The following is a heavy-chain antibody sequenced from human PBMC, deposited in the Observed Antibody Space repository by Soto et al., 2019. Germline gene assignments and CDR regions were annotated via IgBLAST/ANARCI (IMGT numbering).Heavy chain of an antibody. CDR1: GFTFSSYE. CDR3: ARGGFPPKLQDIVVVPAAIAAAGTFDY. CDR2: ISSSGSTI. J-gene: IGHJ4*02. V-gene: IGHV3-48*03. D-gene: IGHD2-2*02. Sequence: GGSLRLSCAASGFTFSSYEMNWVRQAPGKGLEWVSYISSSGSTIYYADSVKGRFTISRDNAKNSLYLQMNSLRAEDTAVYYCARGGFPPKLQDIVVVPAAIAAAGTFDYWGQGTLVTVSS.